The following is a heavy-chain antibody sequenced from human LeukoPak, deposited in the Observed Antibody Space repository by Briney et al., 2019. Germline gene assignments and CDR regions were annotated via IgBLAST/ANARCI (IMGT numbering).Heavy chain of an antibody. CDR1: GFTFSSYA. CDR2: ISGSGGGT. V-gene: IGHV3-23*01. CDR3: AKASGDYVWGSIDY. J-gene: IGHJ4*02. Sequence: GGSLRLSCAASGFTFSSYAMSWVRQAPGKGLEWVSGISGSGGGTYYADSVKGRFTISRDNSKNTLYLQMNSLRAEDTAVYYCAKASGDYVWGSIDYWGQGTLVTVSS. D-gene: IGHD3-16*01.